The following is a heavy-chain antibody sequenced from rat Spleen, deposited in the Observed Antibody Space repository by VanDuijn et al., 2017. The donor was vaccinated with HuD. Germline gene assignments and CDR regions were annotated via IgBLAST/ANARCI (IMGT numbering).Heavy chain of an antibody. V-gene: IGHV3-1*01. CDR1: GYSITSNY. Sequence: EVQLQESGPGLVKPSQSLSLTCSVTGYSITSNYWAWIRKFPGNKMEWMVYISYSGSTSYNPSLKSRISIARDTSKNQFFLQLNSVTTEDTATYYCARSRYFDFWGPGTMVTVSS. CDR3: ARSRYFDF. CDR2: ISYSGST. J-gene: IGHJ1*01.